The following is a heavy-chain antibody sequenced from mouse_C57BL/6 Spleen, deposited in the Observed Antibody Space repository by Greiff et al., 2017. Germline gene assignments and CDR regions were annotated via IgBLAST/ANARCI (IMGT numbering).Heavy chain of an antibody. CDR3: ARKRETDSSGPYAMDY. Sequence: QVQLQQPGAELVRPGSSVKLSCKASGYTFTSYWMHWVKQRPIQGLEWIGNIDPSDSETHSNQKFKDKATLTVDKSSSTAYMQLSSLTSEDSAVDYSARKRETDSSGPYAMDYWGQGTSVTVSS. CDR1: GYTFTSYW. CDR2: IDPSDSET. D-gene: IGHD3-2*02. J-gene: IGHJ4*01. V-gene: IGHV1-52*01.